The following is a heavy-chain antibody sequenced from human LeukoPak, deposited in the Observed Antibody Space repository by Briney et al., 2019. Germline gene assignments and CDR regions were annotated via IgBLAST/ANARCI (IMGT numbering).Heavy chain of an antibody. Sequence: PGGSLRLSCAASGFNFDDYAMHWVRQAPGKGLEWVSGISWNSGSIGYADSVKGRFTISRDNAKNSLYLQMNSLRAEDTALYYCAKDRGGYYGSYMDVWGKGTTVTVSS. CDR1: GFNFDDYA. CDR2: ISWNSGSI. CDR3: AKDRGGYYGSYMDV. V-gene: IGHV3-9*01. J-gene: IGHJ6*03. D-gene: IGHD3-3*01.